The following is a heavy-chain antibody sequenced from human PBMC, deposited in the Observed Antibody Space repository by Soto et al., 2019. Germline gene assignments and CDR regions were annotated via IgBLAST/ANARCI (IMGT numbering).Heavy chain of an antibody. D-gene: IGHD6-19*01. Sequence: SETLSLTCTVPGGSISSYYWSWIRQPPGKGLEWIGYIYYSGSTNYNPSLKSRVTISVDTSKNQFSLKLSSVTAADTAVYYCARHSGYSSGWLDYWGQGTLVTVSS. V-gene: IGHV4-59*08. CDR2: IYYSGST. CDR3: ARHSGYSSGWLDY. J-gene: IGHJ4*02. CDR1: GGSISSYY.